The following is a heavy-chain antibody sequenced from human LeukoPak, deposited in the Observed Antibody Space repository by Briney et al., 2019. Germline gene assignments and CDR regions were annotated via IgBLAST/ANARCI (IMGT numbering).Heavy chain of an antibody. J-gene: IGHJ4*02. V-gene: IGHV3-30-3*01. CDR1: GFTFSSYA. CDR3: ARARTGYSYSWEFDY. CDR2: ISYDGSNK. Sequence: GGSLRLSCAASGFTFSSYAMHWVRQAPGKGLEWVAVISYDGSNKYYADSVKGRFTISRDNSKNTLYLQMNSLRAEDTAVYYCARARTGYSYSWEFDYWGQGTLVTVSS. D-gene: IGHD5-18*01.